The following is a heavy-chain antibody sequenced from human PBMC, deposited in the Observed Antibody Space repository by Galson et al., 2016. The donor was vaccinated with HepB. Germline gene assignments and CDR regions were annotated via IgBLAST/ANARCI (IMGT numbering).Heavy chain of an antibody. J-gene: IGHJ3*02. V-gene: IGHV3-74*03. D-gene: IGHD2-15*01. Sequence: SLRLSCAASGFTFSSYWMNWVRQAPGKGLVWVSRINNDGSNTTYADSVKGRFTISRDNAKNTLYLQVNSLRAEDTAVYYCARPGYCSGSSCYVPFDIWGQGTMVTVSS. CDR1: GFTFSSYW. CDR3: ARPGYCSGSSCYVPFDI. CDR2: INNDGSNT.